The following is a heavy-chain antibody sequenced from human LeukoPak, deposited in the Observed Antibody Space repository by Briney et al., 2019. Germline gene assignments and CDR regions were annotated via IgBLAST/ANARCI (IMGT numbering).Heavy chain of an antibody. CDR1: GASITSGDY. CDR2: IYYAGGT. D-gene: IGHD3-3*01. CDR3: AREKDFGVVTSSWFDP. V-gene: IGHV4-30-4*01. J-gene: IGHJ5*02. Sequence: PSQTLSLTCDVSGASITSGDYRNCLRQTPEKGLGGVGNIYYAGGTHYNPSLKSRLTISVDTAKNQFSLRLSSVTAADTAVYYCAREKDFGVVTSSWFDPWREGTLVTVSS.